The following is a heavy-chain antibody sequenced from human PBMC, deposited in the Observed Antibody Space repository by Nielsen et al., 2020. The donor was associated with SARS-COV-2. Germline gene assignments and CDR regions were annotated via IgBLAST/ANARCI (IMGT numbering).Heavy chain of an antibody. J-gene: IGHJ4*02. CDR2: ISASGGST. CDR1: GFTFSGYA. D-gene: IGHD4/OR15-4a*01. Sequence: GESLKISCAASGFTFSGYAMTWVRQAPGKGLEWVSAISASGGSTYYADSVKGRITISRDNSKNTLYLQMNSLRADDTAVYYCAKDRAGATYARFDFWGQGTLVTVSS. CDR3: AKDRAGATYARFDF. V-gene: IGHV3-23*01.